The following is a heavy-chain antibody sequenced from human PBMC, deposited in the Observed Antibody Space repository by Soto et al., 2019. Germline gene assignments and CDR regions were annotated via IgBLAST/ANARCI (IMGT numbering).Heavy chain of an antibody. V-gene: IGHV3-11*05. Sequence: PGGSLRLSCAASGFTFSDYYMSWIRQAPGKGLEWVSYITSSSSYTSYADSVKGRFTISRDNAKNSLYLQMNSLRAEDTAVYYCAKGTTVAGTAAFDYWGQGALVTVSS. CDR3: AKGTTVAGTAAFDY. CDR2: ITSSSSYT. D-gene: IGHD6-19*01. CDR1: GFTFSDYY. J-gene: IGHJ4*02.